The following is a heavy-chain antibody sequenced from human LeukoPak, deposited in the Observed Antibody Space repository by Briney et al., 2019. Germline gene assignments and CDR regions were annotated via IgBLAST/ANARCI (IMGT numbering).Heavy chain of an antibody. D-gene: IGHD6-19*01. J-gene: IGHJ5*02. Sequence: GSSVKVSCKASGGTFSSYAISWVRQAPGQGLEWMGGIIPIFGTANYAQKFQGRVTITADESTSTAYMELSSLRSEDTAVYYCAREGHPATVYSRGPSIINWFDPWGQGTLVTVSS. V-gene: IGHV1-69*01. CDR2: IIPIFGTA. CDR3: AREGHPATVYSRGPSIINWFDP. CDR1: GGTFSSYA.